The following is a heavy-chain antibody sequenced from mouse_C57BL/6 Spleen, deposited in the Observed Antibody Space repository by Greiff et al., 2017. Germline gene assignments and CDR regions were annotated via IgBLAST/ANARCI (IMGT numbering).Heavy chain of an antibody. Sequence: QVQLQQPGTELVKPGASVKLSCKASGYTFTSYWMHWVKQRPGQGLEWLGNINPSNGGTNYNEKFKSKATLTVDKSYSTAYMQLSSLTSEDSAVYYCARTLYYDYDFDYWGQGTTLTVSS. CDR3: ARTLYYDYDFDY. CDR2: INPSNGGT. CDR1: GYTFTSYW. J-gene: IGHJ2*01. D-gene: IGHD2-4*01. V-gene: IGHV1-53*01.